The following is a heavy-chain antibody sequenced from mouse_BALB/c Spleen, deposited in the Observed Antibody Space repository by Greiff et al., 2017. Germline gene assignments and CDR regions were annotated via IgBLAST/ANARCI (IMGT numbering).Heavy chain of an antibody. CDR2: ISSGSSTI. V-gene: IGHV5-17*02. Sequence: EVQRVESGGGLVQPGGSRKLSCAASGFTFSSFGMHWVRQAPEKGLEWVAYISSGSSTIYYADTVKGRFTISRDNPKNTLFLQMTSLRSEDTAMYYCARGGLDYWGQGTTLTVSS. CDR3: ARGGLDY. J-gene: IGHJ2*01. CDR1: GFTFSSFG.